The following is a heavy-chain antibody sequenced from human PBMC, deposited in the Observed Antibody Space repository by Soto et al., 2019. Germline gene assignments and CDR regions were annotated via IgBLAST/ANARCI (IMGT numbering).Heavy chain of an antibody. CDR1: GYTFIGYY. CDR3: ARGRTYYYRSWSYQGAFDI. D-gene: IGHD3-10*01. J-gene: IGHJ3*02. CDR2: INPNSGGT. V-gene: IGHV1-2*04. Sequence: QVQLVQSGAEVKKPGASVKVSCKASGYTFIGYYMHWVRQAPGQGLEWMGWINPNSGGTNYVQKFQGWVTMTRDTSISTADMELSRLRSDDTAVYYCARGRTYYYRSWSYQGAFDIWGQGSMVTVAS.